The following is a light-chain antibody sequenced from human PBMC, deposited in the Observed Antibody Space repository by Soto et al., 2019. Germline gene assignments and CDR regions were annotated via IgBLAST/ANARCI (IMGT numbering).Light chain of an antibody. J-gene: IGKJ4*01. CDR3: QQCNDWPLT. Sequence: DIQMTQSPSTLSGSVGDRVTITCRASQTISSWLAWYQQKPGKAPKLLIYKASTLKSGVPSRFSGSGSGTEFTLTISSLQPDDFAFYYCQQCNDWPLTFGGGTKVDIK. V-gene: IGKV1-5*03. CDR2: KAS. CDR1: QTISSW.